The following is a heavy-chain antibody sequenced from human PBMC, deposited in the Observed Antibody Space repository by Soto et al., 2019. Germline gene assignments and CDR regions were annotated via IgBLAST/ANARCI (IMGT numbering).Heavy chain of an antibody. CDR3: AKDRGIAAGPTKFDY. Sequence: PGGSLRLSCAASGFTFSSYAMSWVRQAPGKGLEWVSAISGSGGSTYYADSVKGRFTISRDNSKNTLYLQMNSLGAEDMAVYYCAKDRGIAAGPTKFDYWGQGTLVTVSS. D-gene: IGHD6-13*01. V-gene: IGHV3-23*01. CDR2: ISGSGGST. CDR1: GFTFSSYA. J-gene: IGHJ4*02.